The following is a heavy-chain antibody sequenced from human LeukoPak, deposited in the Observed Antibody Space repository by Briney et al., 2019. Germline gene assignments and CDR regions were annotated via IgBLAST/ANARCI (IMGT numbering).Heavy chain of an antibody. V-gene: IGHV1-58*01. CDR1: GFTFTSSA. D-gene: IGHD1-26*01. J-gene: IGHJ4*02. Sequence: SVKVSCKASGFTFTSSAVQWVRQARGQRLEWIGWIVVGSGNTNYAQKFQERVTITRDMSTSTAYMELSSLRSEDTAVYYCAASYFISGSYDYWGQGTLVTGSS. CDR3: AASYFISGSYDY. CDR2: IVVGSGNT.